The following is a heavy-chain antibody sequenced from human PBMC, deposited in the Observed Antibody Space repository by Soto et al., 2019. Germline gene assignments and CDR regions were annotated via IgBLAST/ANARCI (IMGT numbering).Heavy chain of an antibody. V-gene: IGHV4-59*01. Sequence: PSETLSLTCTVSGGSISSYYWSWIRQPPGKGLEWIGYIYYSGSTNYNPSLKSRVTISVDTSKNQFSLKLSSVTAADTAVYYCARGPLTSAVHEGYYTSGGWFDPWGQGTLVTVSS. J-gene: IGHJ5*02. CDR1: GGSISSYY. CDR3: ARGPLTSAVHEGYYTSGGWFDP. D-gene: IGHD3-10*01. CDR2: IYYSGST.